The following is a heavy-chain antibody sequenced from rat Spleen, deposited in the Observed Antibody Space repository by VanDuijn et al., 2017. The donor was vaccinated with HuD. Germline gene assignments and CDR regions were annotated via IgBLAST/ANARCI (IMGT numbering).Heavy chain of an antibody. CDR1: GFTFTNYD. J-gene: IGHJ2*01. V-gene: IGHV5-29*01. CDR2: ISYGDSSGHSGT. Sequence: EVRLVESGGDLVQPGRSLKLSCSASGFTFTNYDMAWVRQAPTKGLEWVATISYGDSSGHSGTYYRDSVRGRFTISRDDAKSTLSLQMDSLRSEDTATYYCARRHYGYTDYFDYWGQGVMVTVSS. D-gene: IGHD1-9*01. CDR3: ARRHYGYTDYFDY.